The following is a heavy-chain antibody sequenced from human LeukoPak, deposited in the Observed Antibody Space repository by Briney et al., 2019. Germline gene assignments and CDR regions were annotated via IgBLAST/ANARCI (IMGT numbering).Heavy chain of an antibody. J-gene: IGHJ6*02. Sequence: SETLSLTCAVYAGSLSGYYWTWIRQPPGKGLEWIGYIYYSGSTNYNPSLKSRVTISVDTSKNQFSLKLSSVTAADTAVYYCARDQRMVATNYYYGMDVWGQGTTVTVSS. CDR1: AGSLSGYY. CDR3: ARDQRMVATNYYYGMDV. V-gene: IGHV4-59*01. CDR2: IYYSGST. D-gene: IGHD5-12*01.